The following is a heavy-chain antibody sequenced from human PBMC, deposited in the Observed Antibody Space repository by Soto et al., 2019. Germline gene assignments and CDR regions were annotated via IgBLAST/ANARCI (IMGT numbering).Heavy chain of an antibody. CDR3: ARAHCSSTSCLKARTNWFDP. J-gene: IGHJ5*02. CDR1: GGSISSGGYS. Sequence: QLQLQESGSGLVKPSQTLSLTCAVSGGSISSGGYSWSWIRQPPGKGLEWIGYIYHSGSTYYNPSLKSRVTISVDRSKNQFSLKLSSVTAADTAVYYCARAHCSSTSCLKARTNWFDPWGQGTLVTVSS. CDR2: IYHSGST. V-gene: IGHV4-30-2*01. D-gene: IGHD2-2*01.